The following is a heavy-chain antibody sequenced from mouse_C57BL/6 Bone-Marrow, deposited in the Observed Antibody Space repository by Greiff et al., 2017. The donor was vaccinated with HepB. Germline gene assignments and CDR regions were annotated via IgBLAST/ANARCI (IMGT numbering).Heavy chain of an antibody. CDR3: ARWLDYYAMDY. D-gene: IGHD2-2*01. Sequence: QVQLQQSGAELVRPGTSVKMSCKASGYTFTNYWIGWAKQRPGHGLEWIGDIYPGGGYTNYNEKFKGKATLTADKSSSTTYMQFSSLTSEDSAIYYCARWLDYYAMDYWGQGTSVTVSS. CDR2: IYPGGGYT. CDR1: GYTFTNYW. V-gene: IGHV1-63*01. J-gene: IGHJ4*01.